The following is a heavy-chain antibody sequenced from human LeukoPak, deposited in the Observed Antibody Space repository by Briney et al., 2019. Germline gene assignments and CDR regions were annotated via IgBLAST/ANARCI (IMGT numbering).Heavy chain of an antibody. CDR1: GVTLSNYS. CDR2: ISYDGSNE. CDR3: ARSRCSGGSCYGLDY. D-gene: IGHD2-15*01. Sequence: GGSLRLSCAASGVTLSNYSMNWVRQAPGKGLEWVGVISYDGSNEYSADSVKGRFTISRDNSKNTLYLQMNSLRAEDTTVYYCARSRCSGGSCYGLDYWGQGTLVTVSS. V-gene: IGHV3-30*03. J-gene: IGHJ4*02.